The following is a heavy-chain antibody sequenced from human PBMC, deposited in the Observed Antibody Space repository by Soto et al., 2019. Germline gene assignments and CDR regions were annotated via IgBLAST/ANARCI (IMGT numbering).Heavy chain of an antibody. CDR2: MNPNSGNT. J-gene: IGHJ5*02. V-gene: IGHV1-8*01. CDR1: GYSYTSYD. CDR3: AREVGRDILTVYNWFDP. D-gene: IGHD3-9*01. Sequence: GASVKVSCKASGYSYTSYDINWVRQATGQGLEWMGWMNPNSGNTGYAQKFQGRVTMTRNTSISTAYMELSSLRSEDTAVYYCAREVGRDILTVYNWFDPWGQGTLVTVST.